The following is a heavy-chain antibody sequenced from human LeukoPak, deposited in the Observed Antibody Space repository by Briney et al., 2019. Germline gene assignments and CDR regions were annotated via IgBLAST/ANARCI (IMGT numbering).Heavy chain of an antibody. CDR2: IWYDGSNK. CDR3: ARKGDSSGVFDY. Sequence: GGSLRLSCAASGFTFSSYAVQWVRQAPGKGLEWVAIIWYDGSNKYYADSLKGRFTISRDNSKNTLYLEMNSLRVEDTAVYYCARKGDSSGVFDYWGQGTLVTVSS. CDR1: GFTFSSYA. V-gene: IGHV3-33*01. D-gene: IGHD6-25*01. J-gene: IGHJ4*02.